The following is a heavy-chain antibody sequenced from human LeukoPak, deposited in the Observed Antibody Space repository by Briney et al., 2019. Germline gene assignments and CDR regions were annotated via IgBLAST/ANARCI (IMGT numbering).Heavy chain of an antibody. CDR1: GGSFSGYY. CDR3: ARDRGGSDWNYHFDY. J-gene: IGHJ4*02. Sequence: SETLSLTCAVYGGSFSGYYWSWIRQPPGKGLEWIGEINHSGSTNYNPSLKSRVTISVDTSKNQFSLKLSSVTAADTAVYYCARDRGGSDWNYHFDYWGQGTLVTVSS. D-gene: IGHD1-7*01. V-gene: IGHV4-34*01. CDR2: INHSGST.